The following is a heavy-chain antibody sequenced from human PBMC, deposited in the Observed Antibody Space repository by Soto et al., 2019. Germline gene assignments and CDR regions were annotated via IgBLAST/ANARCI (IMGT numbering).Heavy chain of an antibody. CDR2: ISDAGVT. Sequence: EVQLVESGGGLVQPGGSLRLSCVASGFTLSSHWMHWVRQAPGKGLVWVSRISDAGVTAYADSVRGRFTISRDNAKNTLDLEMNGLRAEDTAVYYCIRSSGWPDFWGQGTLVTVSS. V-gene: IGHV3-74*01. J-gene: IGHJ4*02. CDR1: GFTLSSHW. CDR3: IRSSGWPDF. D-gene: IGHD6-19*01.